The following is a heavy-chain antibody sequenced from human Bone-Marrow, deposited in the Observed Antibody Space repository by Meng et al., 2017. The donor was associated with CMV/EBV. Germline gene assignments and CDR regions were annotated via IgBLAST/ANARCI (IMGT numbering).Heavy chain of an antibody. J-gene: IGHJ4*02. D-gene: IGHD2-2*01. Sequence: ASVKVSCKASGYTFTGYYMHWVRQAPGQGLEWMGWINPNSGGTNYAQKCQGRVTMTRDTSISTAYLELSRLRSDDTAVYYCARDRPAANFDYWGQGTLVTVSS. CDR1: GYTFTGYY. CDR2: INPNSGGT. CDR3: ARDRPAANFDY. V-gene: IGHV1-2*02.